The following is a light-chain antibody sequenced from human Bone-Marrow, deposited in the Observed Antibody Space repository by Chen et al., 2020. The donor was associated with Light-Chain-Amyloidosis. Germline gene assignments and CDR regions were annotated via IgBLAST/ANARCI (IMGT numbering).Light chain of an antibody. CDR3: QQSYSTPPWT. J-gene: IGKJ1*01. V-gene: IGKV1-39*01. CDR1: QSISSY. CDR2: AAS. Sequence: DIQMTQSPSSLSASVGDRVTITCRASQSISSYLNWYQQKPGKAPKLLIYAASSLQSGFPSRFSGRGSGTDFTLTISSPPPGDCTTYCCQQSYSTPPWTFVQGTKVEIK.